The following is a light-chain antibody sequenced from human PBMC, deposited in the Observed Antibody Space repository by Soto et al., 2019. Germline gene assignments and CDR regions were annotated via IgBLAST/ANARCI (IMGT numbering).Light chain of an antibody. V-gene: IGLV2-14*03. J-gene: IGLJ3*02. CDR3: SSYSPVNSLV. CDR1: SSDVGGYNF. CDR2: DVT. Sequence: QSVLTQPASVSGSPGQSITISCTGTSSDVGGYNFVSWYQRHPGRAPKLMIFDVTNRPSGVSNRFSGSKSGNTASLTISGLQAEDEADYYCSSYSPVNSLVFGGGTKLTVL.